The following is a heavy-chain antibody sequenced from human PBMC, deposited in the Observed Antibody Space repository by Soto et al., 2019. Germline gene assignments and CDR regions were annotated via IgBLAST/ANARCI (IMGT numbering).Heavy chain of an antibody. CDR1: GFTFKSHD. J-gene: IGHJ6*02. V-gene: IGHV3-13*01. CDR3: TRCYYYGMDI. CDR2: VGTGGDT. Sequence: EVQLVESGGGLVQPGGSLRLSCAGSGFTFKSHDMHWVRQATGKGLEWVSGVGTGGDTYYPDSVKGRFTLSREDAKNSLYLQMNTLRDGDTAVSYCTRCYYYGMDIWGQGTTVTVSS.